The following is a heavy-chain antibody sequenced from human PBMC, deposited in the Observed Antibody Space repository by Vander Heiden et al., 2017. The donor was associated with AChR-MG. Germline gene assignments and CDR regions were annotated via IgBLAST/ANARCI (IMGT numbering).Heavy chain of an antibody. Sequence: VHLVQSGAAVRKPGEPLRLSCKASGYRFTSDSINWVRQMPGKGLEWMGRIDPRDAYSNYNPSFQGHVTISADKSITTAYLQWSSLKASDTAVYYCARQGLESTTWGQGTLVIVSS. J-gene: IGHJ4*02. D-gene: IGHD1-1*01. V-gene: IGHV5-10-1*03. CDR3: ARQGLESTT. CDR1: GYRFTSDS. CDR2: IDPRDAYS.